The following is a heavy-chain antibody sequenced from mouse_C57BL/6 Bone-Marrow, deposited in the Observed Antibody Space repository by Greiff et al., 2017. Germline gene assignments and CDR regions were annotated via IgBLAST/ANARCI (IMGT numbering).Heavy chain of an antibody. CDR2: ISGGGGNT. D-gene: IGHD2-2*01. Sequence: EVKLVESGGGLVKPGGSLKLSCAASGFTFSSYTMSWVRQTPEKRLEWVATISGGGGNTYYPDSVKGRFTISRDNAKNTLYLQMSSLRSEDTALYYCAREGGTMVTTRYFDYWGQGTTLTVSS. J-gene: IGHJ2*01. CDR3: AREGGTMVTTRYFDY. CDR1: GFTFSSYT. V-gene: IGHV5-9*01.